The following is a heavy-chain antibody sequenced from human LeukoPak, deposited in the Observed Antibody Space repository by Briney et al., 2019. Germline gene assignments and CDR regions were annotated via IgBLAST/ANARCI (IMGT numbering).Heavy chain of an antibody. CDR1: GFTFSSYG. Sequence: GGSLRLSCAASGFTFSSYGMHWVRQAPGKGLEWVAFIRYDGSNKYYADSVKGRFTISRDNSKNTLYLQMNSLRAEDTAVYYCAKDLHFGYYYDSSGYYYATETTPLDYWGQGTLVTVSS. J-gene: IGHJ4*02. V-gene: IGHV3-30*02. CDR2: IRYDGSNK. CDR3: AKDLHFGYYYDSSGYYYATETTPLDY. D-gene: IGHD3-22*01.